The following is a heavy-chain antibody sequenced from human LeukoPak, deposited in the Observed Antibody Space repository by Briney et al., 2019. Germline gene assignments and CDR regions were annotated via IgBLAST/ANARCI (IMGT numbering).Heavy chain of an antibody. CDR3: ARAAPVIGHYYYYYMDV. Sequence: GGSLRLSCAASGFTFSSYWMSWVRRAPGKGLEWVANIKQDGSEKYYVDSVKGRFTISRDNAKNSLYLQMNSLRAEDTAVYYCARAAPVIGHYYYYYMDVWGKGTTVTISS. V-gene: IGHV3-7*01. D-gene: IGHD3-16*02. CDR1: GFTFSSYW. CDR2: IKQDGSEK. J-gene: IGHJ6*03.